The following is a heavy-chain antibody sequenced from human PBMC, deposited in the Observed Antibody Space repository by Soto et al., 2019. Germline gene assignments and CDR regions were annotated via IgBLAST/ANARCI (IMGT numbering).Heavy chain of an antibody. J-gene: IGHJ4*02. CDR2: IIPIFGTA. Sequence: SVKVSCKASGGTFSSYAISWVRQAPGQGLEWMGGIIPIFGTANYAQKFQGRVTITADKSTSTAYMELSSLRSEDTAVYYCARDRGHETYYYDSSGYDLIYWGQGTLVTVSS. D-gene: IGHD3-22*01. CDR1: GGTFSSYA. CDR3: ARDRGHETYYYDSSGYDLIY. V-gene: IGHV1-69*06.